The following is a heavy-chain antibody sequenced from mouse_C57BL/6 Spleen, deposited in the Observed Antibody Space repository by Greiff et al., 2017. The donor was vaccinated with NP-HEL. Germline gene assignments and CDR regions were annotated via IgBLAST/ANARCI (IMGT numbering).Heavy chain of an antibody. CDR2: ISNGGGST. Sequence: EVKLVESGGGLVQPGGSLKLSCAASGFTFSDYYMYWVRQTPEKRLEWVAYISNGGGSTYYPDTVKGRFTLSRDNAKNTLYLQMSRLKSEDTAMYYCASPNWDYYAMDYWGQGTSVTVSS. CDR1: GFTFSDYY. D-gene: IGHD4-1*02. V-gene: IGHV5-12*01. CDR3: ASPNWDYYAMDY. J-gene: IGHJ4*01.